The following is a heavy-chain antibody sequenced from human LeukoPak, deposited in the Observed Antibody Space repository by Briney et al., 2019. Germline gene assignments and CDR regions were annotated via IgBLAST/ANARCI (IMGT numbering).Heavy chain of an antibody. V-gene: IGHV3-53*01. J-gene: IGHJ4*02. CDR1: GFTVSSNY. CDR3: AREYPSAYYFDY. Sequence: GGSLRLSCAASGFTVSSNYMSWVRQAPGKGLEWVSVIYSGGSTYYADSVKGRFTISRDNSKNTLYLQMNSLRAEDTAVYYCAREYPSAYYFDYWGQGTLVTVSS. CDR2: IYSGGST. D-gene: IGHD2-2*01.